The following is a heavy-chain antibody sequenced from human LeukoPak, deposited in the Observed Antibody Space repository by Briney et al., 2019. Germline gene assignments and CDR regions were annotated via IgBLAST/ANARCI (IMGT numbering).Heavy chain of an antibody. J-gene: IGHJ4*02. CDR3: TRHGSGSYDHLEDY. V-gene: IGHV3-73*01. Sequence: GGSLKLSCAASGFTFSGSAMHWVRQASGKGLEWVGRIRSKANSYATAYAASVKGRFTISRDDSKNTAYLQMNSLKTEDTAVYYCTRHGSGSYDHLEDYWGQGTLVTVSS. CDR1: GFTFSGSA. CDR2: IRSKANSYAT. D-gene: IGHD3-10*01.